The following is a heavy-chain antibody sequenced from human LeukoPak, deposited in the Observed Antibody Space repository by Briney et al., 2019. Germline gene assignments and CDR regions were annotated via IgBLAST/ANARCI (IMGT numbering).Heavy chain of an antibody. CDR2: IIPIFGTA. D-gene: IGHD5-12*01. CDR1: GGTFSSYA. CDR3: ARGDEYSGYEYFDY. J-gene: IGHJ4*02. Sequence: ASVKVSCKASGGTFSSYAISWVRQAPGQGLEWMGGIIPIFGTANYAQKFQGRVTITADESTSTAYMELSSLRSEDTAVYYCARGDEYSGYEYFDYWGQGTLVTVSS. V-gene: IGHV1-69*13.